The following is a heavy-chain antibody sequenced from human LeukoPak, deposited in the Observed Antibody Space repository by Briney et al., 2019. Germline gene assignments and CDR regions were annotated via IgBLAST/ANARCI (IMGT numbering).Heavy chain of an antibody. D-gene: IGHD6-13*01. CDR2: IYYSGST. J-gene: IGHJ3*02. CDR3: ARDSSSSWYWTEWGSGAFDI. Sequence: PSETLSLTCTVSGGSISSYYWGWIRQPPGKGLEWIGYIYYSGSTNYNPSLKSRVTISVDTSKNQFSLKLSSVTAADTAVYYCARDSSSSWYWTEWGSGAFDIWGQGTMVTVSS. V-gene: IGHV4-59*01. CDR1: GGSISSYY.